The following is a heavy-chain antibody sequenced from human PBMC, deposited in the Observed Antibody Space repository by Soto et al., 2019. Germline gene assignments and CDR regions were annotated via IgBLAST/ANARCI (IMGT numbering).Heavy chain of an antibody. Sequence: PSETLSLTCAVYGGSFNGYYWSWIRQPPGKGLEWIGEINHSGSTNYNPSLKSRVTISVDTSKNQFSLKLSSVTAADTAVYYCARAANPDYWGQGTLVTVSS. CDR3: ARAANPDY. CDR2: INHSGST. CDR1: GGSFNGYY. V-gene: IGHV4-34*01. J-gene: IGHJ4*02.